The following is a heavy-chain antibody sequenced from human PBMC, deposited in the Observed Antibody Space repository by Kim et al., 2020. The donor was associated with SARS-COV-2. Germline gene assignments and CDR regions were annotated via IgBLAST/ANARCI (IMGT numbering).Heavy chain of an antibody. Sequence: GGSLRLSCAASGFTFSSYWMHWVRQAPGKGLVWVSRINSDGSSTSYADSVKGRFTISRDNAKNTLYLQMNSLRAEDTAVYYCAREGSILENDYWGQGTLVTVSS. J-gene: IGHJ4*02. CDR3: AREGSILENDY. CDR2: INSDGSST. CDR1: GFTFSSYW. V-gene: IGHV3-74*01. D-gene: IGHD3-10*01.